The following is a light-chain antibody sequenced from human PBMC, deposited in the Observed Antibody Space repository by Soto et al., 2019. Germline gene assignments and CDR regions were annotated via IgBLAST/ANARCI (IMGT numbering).Light chain of an antibody. V-gene: IGLV3-21*02. CDR1: NIGRKS. J-gene: IGLJ3*02. CDR2: DDS. CDR3: SSYSSSSIWV. Sequence: SYELTQPPSVSVAPGQTARITCGGNNIGRKSVHWYQQKPGQAPVLVVYDDSDRPSGIPERFSGSNSGNTASLTISGLQAEYEADYYCSSYSSSSIWVFGGGTKLTVL.